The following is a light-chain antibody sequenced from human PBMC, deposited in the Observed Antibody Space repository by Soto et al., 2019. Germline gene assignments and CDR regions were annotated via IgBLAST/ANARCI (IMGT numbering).Light chain of an antibody. V-gene: IGKV3-11*01. J-gene: IGKJ1*01. CDR1: QSVSSY. CDR2: HAS. Sequence: EIVLTQSPATLSLSPGERATLSCRASQSVSSYLAWYQQKPGQAPRLLIYHASNRATGIPARFSGSGSGTDFTLTISSLEPEDFAVYYCQQRSNWTPTWTFGQGTKVEIK. CDR3: QQRSNWTPTWT.